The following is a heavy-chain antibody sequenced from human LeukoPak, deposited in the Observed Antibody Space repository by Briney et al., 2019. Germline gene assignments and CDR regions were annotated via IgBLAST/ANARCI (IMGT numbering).Heavy chain of an antibody. CDR2: IYYSGST. CDR1: GGSISSYY. D-gene: IGHD1-20*01. Sequence: SETLSLTCTVSGGSISSYYWSWIRQPPGKGLEWTGYIYYSGSTNYNPSLKSRVTISVDTSKNQFSLKLSSVTAADTAVYYCARDLRYNWNPSHYYGMDVWGQGTTVTVSS. V-gene: IGHV4-59*01. CDR3: ARDLRYNWNPSHYYGMDV. J-gene: IGHJ6*02.